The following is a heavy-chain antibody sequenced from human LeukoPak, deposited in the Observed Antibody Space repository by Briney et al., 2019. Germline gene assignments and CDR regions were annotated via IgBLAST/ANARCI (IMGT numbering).Heavy chain of an antibody. CDR1: EYTFTGYY. CDR3: ARSEDIVVVPAAMDTGNAFDI. J-gene: IGHJ3*02. CDR2: INPNSGGT. V-gene: IGHV1-2*04. D-gene: IGHD2-2*01. Sequence: ASVKVSCKASEYTFTGYYMHWVRQAPGQGLEWMGWINPNSGGTNYAQKFQGWVTMTRDTSISTAYMELSWLRSDDTAVYYCARSEDIVVVPAAMDTGNAFDIWGQGTMVTVSS.